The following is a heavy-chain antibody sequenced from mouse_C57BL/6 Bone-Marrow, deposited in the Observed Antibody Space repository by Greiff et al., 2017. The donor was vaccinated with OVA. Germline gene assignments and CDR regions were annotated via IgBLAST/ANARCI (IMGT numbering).Heavy chain of an antibody. CDR2: IDPSDSYT. Sequence: QVQLQQPGAELVMPGASVKLSCKASGYTFTSYWMHWVKQRPGQGLEWIGEIDPSDSYTNYNQKFKGKSTLTVYKSSSTAYMQLSSRTSEDSAVYYGAKEGYYPMDYWGQGTSVTVSS. CDR1: GYTFTSYW. J-gene: IGHJ4*01. V-gene: IGHV1-69*01. CDR3: AKEGYYPMDY.